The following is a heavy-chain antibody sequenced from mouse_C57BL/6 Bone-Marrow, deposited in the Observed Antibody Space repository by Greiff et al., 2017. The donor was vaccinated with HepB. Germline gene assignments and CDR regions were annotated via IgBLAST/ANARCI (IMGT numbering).Heavy chain of an antibody. J-gene: IGHJ1*03. Sequence: DVMLVESGEGLVKPGGSLKLSCAASGFTFSSYAMSWVRQTPEKRLEWVAYISSGGDYIYYADTVKGRFTISRDNARNTLYLQMSSLKSEDTAMYYCAGRYGGSSFWYFDVWGTGTTVTVSS. D-gene: IGHD1-1*01. CDR3: AGRYGGSSFWYFDV. CDR1: GFTFSSYA. V-gene: IGHV5S21*01. CDR2: ISSGGDYI.